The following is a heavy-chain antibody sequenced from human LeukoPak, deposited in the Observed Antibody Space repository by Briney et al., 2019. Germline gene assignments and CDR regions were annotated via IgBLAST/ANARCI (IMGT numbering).Heavy chain of an antibody. V-gene: IGHV3-23*01. CDR2: ISASAAMT. J-gene: IGHJ4*02. CDR1: GFTVSNMY. Sequence: GGSLRLSCAASGFTVSNMYMTWVRQAPGKGLEWVSSISASAAMTYYADSVKGRFTVSRDNSNNRLYLQMSGLTAADTAAYYCAKDRSIGTYYTFDNWGQGTLVTVSS. D-gene: IGHD1-26*01. CDR3: AKDRSIGTYYTFDN.